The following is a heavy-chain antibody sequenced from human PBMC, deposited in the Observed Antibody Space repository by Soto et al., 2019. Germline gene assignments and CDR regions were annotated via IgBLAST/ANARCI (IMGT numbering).Heavy chain of an antibody. CDR2: IGTHNGDT. D-gene: IGHD3-3*01. CDR1: GYTFNTYG. J-gene: IGHJ5*02. CDR3: ARDWRGAEGFDP. V-gene: IGHV1-18*01. Sequence: QVQLVQSGPEVKKPGASVKVSCKASGYTFNTYGFSWVRQAPGQGLEWVGWIGTHNGDTTYAQKFQGRVTMTIDTXXTXXXXXXXXLTXXXTAMXFCARDWRGAEGFDPWGQGTLVTVSS.